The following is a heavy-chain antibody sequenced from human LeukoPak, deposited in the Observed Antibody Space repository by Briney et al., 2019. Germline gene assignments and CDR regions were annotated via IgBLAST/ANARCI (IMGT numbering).Heavy chain of an antibody. CDR3: ARDDAAYYFDF. D-gene: IGHD6-25*01. CDR2: ISYDGNNK. V-gene: IGHV3-30-3*01. J-gene: IGHJ4*02. CDR1: GFTFSNYA. Sequence: GGSLSLSCAASGFTFSNYAMHWVPQAPGKGLEWVAVISYDGNNKYYADSVKGRFTISRDNSKNTLYLHMNSLRAEDTAVYFCARDDAAYYFDFWGQGTLVTVSS.